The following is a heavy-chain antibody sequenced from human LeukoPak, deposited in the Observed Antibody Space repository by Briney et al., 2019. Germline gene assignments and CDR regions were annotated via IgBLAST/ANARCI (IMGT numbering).Heavy chain of an antibody. Sequence: SQTLSLTCTVSGDSISSGGYYWNWIRQHPGKGLEWIGYIYYSGSTYYNPSLKSRVTISVDTSKNQFSLKLSSVTAADTAVYYCARALRLNGDYGYRVPCYHHWGQGTLVTVSS. CDR2: IYYSGST. V-gene: IGHV4-31*03. D-gene: IGHD4-17*01. CDR3: ARALRLNGDYGYRVPCYHH. CDR1: GDSISSGGYY. J-gene: IGHJ1*01.